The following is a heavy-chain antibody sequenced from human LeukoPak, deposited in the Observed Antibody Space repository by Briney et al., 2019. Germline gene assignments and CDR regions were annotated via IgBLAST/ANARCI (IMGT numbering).Heavy chain of an antibody. V-gene: IGHV4-39*01. CDR1: GGSLSSSSYY. CDR3: ARLSPPYYYDSSGYSQTGSYFQH. Sequence: SETLSLTCTVSGGSLSSSSYYWGWIRQPPGKGLEWIGSIYYSGSTYYNPSLKSRVTISVDTSKNQFSLKLSSVTAADTAVYYCARLSPPYYYDSSGYSQTGSYFQHWGQGTLVTVSS. CDR2: IYYSGST. J-gene: IGHJ1*01. D-gene: IGHD3-22*01.